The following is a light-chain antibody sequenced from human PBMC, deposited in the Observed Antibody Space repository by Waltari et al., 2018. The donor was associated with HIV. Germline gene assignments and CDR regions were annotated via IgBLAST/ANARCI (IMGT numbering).Light chain of an antibody. CDR3: VLWDDSLSGGV. J-gene: IGLJ3*02. CDR1: RPHIRSNN. Sequence: QSVVTPSPSASGTPGQGVHISCSGSRPHIRSNNVCWYQHLPGTAPKLLIYSDKQRPSGVPDRFSGSRSGTSASLAISGLQSEDEAVYYCVLWDDSLSGGVFGGGTSLTVL. CDR2: SDK. V-gene: IGLV1-47*02.